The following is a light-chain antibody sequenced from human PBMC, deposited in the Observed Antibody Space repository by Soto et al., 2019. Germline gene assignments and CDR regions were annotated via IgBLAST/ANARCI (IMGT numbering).Light chain of an antibody. Sequence: EIVMTQSPATLSVSPGARAPLSCRASQSISVKLAWYQQKPGQAPRLVIYDTSTRATGIPARFSGSGSGTDFTLTISSLEPEDLAVYYCQQRSNWPSITFGQGTRLEIK. CDR2: DTS. V-gene: IGKV3-11*01. CDR1: QSISVK. CDR3: QQRSNWPSIT. J-gene: IGKJ5*01.